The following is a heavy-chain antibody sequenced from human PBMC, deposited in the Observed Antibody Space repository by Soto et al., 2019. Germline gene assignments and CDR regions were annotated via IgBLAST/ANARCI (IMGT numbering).Heavy chain of an antibody. V-gene: IGHV3-7*01. CDR1: GLTFSIYW. Sequence: GGSLSLSCAAAGLTFSIYWMTWVRQAPGKGLEWVANIKQDGSEIYYVDSVKGRFTISRDNAENSLYLQMNSLRAEDTAVYYCARDSVCSGGSCYEYWGQGTLVTVSS. J-gene: IGHJ4*02. D-gene: IGHD2-15*01. CDR3: ARDSVCSGGSCYEY. CDR2: IKQDGSEI.